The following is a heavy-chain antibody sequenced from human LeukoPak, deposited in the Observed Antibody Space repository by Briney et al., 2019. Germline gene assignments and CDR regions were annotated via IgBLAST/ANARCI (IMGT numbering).Heavy chain of an antibody. CDR1: GFTVSSNY. D-gene: IGHD5-18*01. CDR3: ATYRQVMLPFES. CDR2: IYSGGST. J-gene: IGHJ4*02. Sequence: GSLRLSCAASGFTVSSNYMSWVRQAPGKGLEWVSVIYSGGSTYYADSVRGRFTISRDNSKSTLSLQMNSLRAEDTAIYYCATYRQVMLPFESWGQGTLVTVSS. V-gene: IGHV3-53*01.